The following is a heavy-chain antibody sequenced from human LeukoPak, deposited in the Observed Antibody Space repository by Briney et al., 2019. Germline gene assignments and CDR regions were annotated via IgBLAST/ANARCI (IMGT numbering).Heavy chain of an antibody. D-gene: IGHD5/OR15-5a*01. Sequence: GRSLRLSCAASGFTFSFYGMHWVRQAPGKGLEWVAVLSYDGSNKYYADSVKGRFTISRDNSKNTLFLQMDSLRAEDTAVYYCARDRSTTHFDFWGQGTLVTVSS. CDR3: ARDRSTTHFDF. V-gene: IGHV3-30*03. CDR1: GFTFSFYG. J-gene: IGHJ4*02. CDR2: LSYDGSNK.